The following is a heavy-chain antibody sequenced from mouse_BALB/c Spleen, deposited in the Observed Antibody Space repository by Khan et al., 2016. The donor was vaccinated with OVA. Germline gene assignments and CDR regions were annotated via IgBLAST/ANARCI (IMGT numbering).Heavy chain of an antibody. CDR2: INTNTGEP. J-gene: IGHJ1*01. D-gene: IGHD1-1*01. V-gene: IGHV9-1*02. CDR1: GYTFTNYG. CDR3: ARSRGVLRYGGYFDV. Sequence: QIQLVQSGPELKKPGETVKISCKASGYTFTNYGMNWVKQAPGKGLMWMGWINTNTGEPTYSDDFKGRFAFSLETSASTAYLQINNHKNEDMATYFCARSRGVLRYGGYFDVWGAGTTVTVSS.